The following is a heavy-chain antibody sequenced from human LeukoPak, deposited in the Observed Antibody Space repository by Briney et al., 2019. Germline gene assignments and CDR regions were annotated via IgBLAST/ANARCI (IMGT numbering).Heavy chain of an antibody. V-gene: IGHV3-21*06. CDR2: ISIGSSPYT. J-gene: IGHJ4*02. CDR1: GFSFSKSS. CDR3: ASYTPCYGDS. Sequence: GGSLRLSCAASGFSFSKSSMLWFRQAPGKGLEGVSSISIGSSPYTYYADSLKGRFTISRDNATNSVCPQMNSLRPEDTAVYYCASYTPCYGDSWGQGTLVTVSS. D-gene: IGHD3-16*01.